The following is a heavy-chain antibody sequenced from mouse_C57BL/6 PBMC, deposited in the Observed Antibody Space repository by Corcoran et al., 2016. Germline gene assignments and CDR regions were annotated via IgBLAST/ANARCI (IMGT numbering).Heavy chain of an antibody. CDR2: IYPRSGNT. V-gene: IGHV1-81*01. D-gene: IGHD3-2*02. CDR1: GYTFTSYG. J-gene: IGHJ2*01. Sequence: QVQLQQSGAELARPGASVKLSCKALGYTFTSYGISWVKQRTGQGLEWIGEIYPRSGNTYYNEKFKGKATLTADKSSSTAYMELRSLTSEDSAVYFYARGQTAQATWLYFDYWGQGNTLPVSS. CDR3: ARGQTAQATWLYFDY.